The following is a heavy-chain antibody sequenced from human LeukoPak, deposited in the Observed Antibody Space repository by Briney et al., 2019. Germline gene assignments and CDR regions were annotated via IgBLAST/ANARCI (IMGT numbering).Heavy chain of an antibody. Sequence: GCPLRLSCAASGFTFGNYLMHWVRQVPGKGLVWGSRITNDGSVTTYADSEKGRFTISRDIAKNTLYLQLNSLRADDTAVYYCVRDCNFKIDYWGQGTLATVSS. CDR3: VRDCNFKIDY. V-gene: IGHV3-74*01. CDR1: GFTFGNYL. CDR2: ITNDGSVT. D-gene: IGHD5-24*01. J-gene: IGHJ4*02.